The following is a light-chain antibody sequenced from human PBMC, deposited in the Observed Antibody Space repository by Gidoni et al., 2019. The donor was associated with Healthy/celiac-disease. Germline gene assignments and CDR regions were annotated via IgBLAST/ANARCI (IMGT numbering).Light chain of an antibody. CDR1: QSVSSY. CDR3: QLTWT. J-gene: IGKJ1*01. V-gene: IGKV3-11*01. Sequence: EIVLTQPPATLSLSPGERATLSCRASQSVSSYLAWYQQKPGQAPRLLIYDASNRATGIPARFSGSGSGTDFTLTISSLEPEDFAVYYCQLTWTFGQGTKVEIK. CDR2: DAS.